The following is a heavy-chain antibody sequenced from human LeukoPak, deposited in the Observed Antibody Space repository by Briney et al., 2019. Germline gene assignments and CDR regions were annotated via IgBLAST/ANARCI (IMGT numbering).Heavy chain of an antibody. V-gene: IGHV1-2*02. CDR2: INPNNGGT. J-gene: IGHJ5*01. CDR1: GYRFDNYY. Sequence: ASVKVSCKGSGYRFDNYYLHWVRQAPGQGFEWMGWINPNNGGTNYAQKFQGRVTMTRDTSTSTVYMELSSLISDDTVVYYCTRGVLPARFDSWGRGTLVTVTS. CDR3: TRGVLPARFDS. D-gene: IGHD2-2*01.